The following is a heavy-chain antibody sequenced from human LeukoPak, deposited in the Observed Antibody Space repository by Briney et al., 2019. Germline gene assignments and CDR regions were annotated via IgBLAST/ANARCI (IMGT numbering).Heavy chain of an antibody. Sequence: HPGGSLRLSCAASGFTVSSNYMSWVRQAPGKGLEWVSVIYSGGSTYYADSVKGRFTISRDNAKNSLYLQMNSLRAEDTAVYYCARDFWVPDYYWYFDLWGRGTLVTVSS. D-gene: IGHD1-14*01. CDR2: IYSGGST. CDR3: ARDFWVPDYYWYFDL. V-gene: IGHV3-53*01. CDR1: GFTVSSNY. J-gene: IGHJ2*01.